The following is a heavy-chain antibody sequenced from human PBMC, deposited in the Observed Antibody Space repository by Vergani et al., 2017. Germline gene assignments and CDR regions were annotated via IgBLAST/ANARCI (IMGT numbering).Heavy chain of an antibody. Sequence: VEAGGGLVQPGGSLRLSCTASGFTFQAFAFHWVRHVLGRGLEWVSGIDRNYGVKNGNSFEGRFSIPRDNAKKSVFLQMNNLRHEDTALYFCVKDNDYDADGPFDLWGRGTLVTVSS. V-gene: IGHV3-9*01. J-gene: IGHJ2*01. CDR3: VKDNDYDADGPFDL. D-gene: IGHD3-16*01. CDR2: IDRNYGVK. CDR1: GFTFQAFA.